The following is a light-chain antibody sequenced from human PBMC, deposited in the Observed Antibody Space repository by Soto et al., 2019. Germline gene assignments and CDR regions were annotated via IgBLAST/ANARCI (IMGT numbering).Light chain of an antibody. CDR1: QSISSW. J-gene: IGKJ1*01. CDR2: DAS. V-gene: IGKV1-5*01. Sequence: DIQMTQSPSTLSASVGDRVTITCRASQSISSWLASYQQRPRKAPKLLIYDASSLESEVPSRFSGSGSGTECTLNFSSLQPDDFATYYSKQYNRYWTFGQGTKVDIK. CDR3: KQYNRYWT.